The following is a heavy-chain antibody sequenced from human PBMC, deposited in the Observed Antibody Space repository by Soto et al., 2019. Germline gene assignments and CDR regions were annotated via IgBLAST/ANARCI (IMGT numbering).Heavy chain of an antibody. CDR3: TTETQGRFGELWSVYYYYYYMDV. CDR2: IKSKTDGGTT. Sequence: GGSLRLSCAASGFTFSNAWMSWVRQAPGKGLEWVGRIKSKTDGGTTDYAAPVKGRFTISRDDSKNTLYLQMNSLKTEDTAVYYCTTETQGRFGELWSVYYYYYYMDVWGKGTTVTVSS. V-gene: IGHV3-15*01. CDR1: GFTFSNAW. D-gene: IGHD3-10*01. J-gene: IGHJ6*03.